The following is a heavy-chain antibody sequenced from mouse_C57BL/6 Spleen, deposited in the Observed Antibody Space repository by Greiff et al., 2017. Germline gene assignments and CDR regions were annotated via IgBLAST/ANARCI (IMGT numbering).Heavy chain of an antibody. D-gene: IGHD1-1*01. CDR1: GYTFTSYW. Sequence: QVQLQQPGAELVKPGASVKMSCKASGYTFTSYWITWVKQRPGQGLEWIGDIYPGSGSTNYNEKFKSKATLTVDTSSSTDYMQLSSLTSEDSEVYYCASHYYIDSSDGAMDDWGQGTSVTVAS. J-gene: IGHJ4*01. CDR3: ASHYYIDSSDGAMDD. CDR2: IYPGSGST. V-gene: IGHV1-55*01.